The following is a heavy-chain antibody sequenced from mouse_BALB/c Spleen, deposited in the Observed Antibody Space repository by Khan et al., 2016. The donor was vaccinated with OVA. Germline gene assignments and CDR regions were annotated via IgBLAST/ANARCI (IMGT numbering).Heavy chain of an antibody. D-gene: IGHD1-2*01. J-gene: IGHJ2*01. Sequence: EVQLQESGPGLVKPSQSLSLTCTVTGYSITSGYGWNWIRQFPGNKLEWMGYISYSGSTNYNPSLKSRISINRDTSKNQFLLQLNSVTTEDTATYYCARTARIKYWGQGTTLTVSS. CDR1: GYSITSGYG. CDR2: ISYSGST. V-gene: IGHV3-2*02. CDR3: ARTARIKY.